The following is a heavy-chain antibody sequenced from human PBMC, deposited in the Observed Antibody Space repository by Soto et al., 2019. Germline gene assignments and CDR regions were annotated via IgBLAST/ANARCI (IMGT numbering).Heavy chain of an antibody. CDR1: GYTFTKNF. V-gene: IGHV1-2*02. CDR3: ARDEPFGLDGDCFPEQNVDY. J-gene: IGHJ4*02. Sequence: QVQLVQSASEVKKPGASVKVSCKASGYTFTKNFIHWVRQAPGQGLGWRGWLNPDSGVTNSAQNFRGGGTMTGDTSINTAYLELRRLKSDDTAFYYCARDEPFGLDGDCFPEQNVDYWGQGTLVTVSS. D-gene: IGHD2-21*02. CDR2: LNPDSGVT.